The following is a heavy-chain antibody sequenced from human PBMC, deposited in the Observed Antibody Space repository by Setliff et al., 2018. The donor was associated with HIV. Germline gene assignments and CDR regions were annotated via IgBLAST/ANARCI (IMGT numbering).Heavy chain of an antibody. Sequence: PSETLSLTCAVYGGSFSGYYWSWIRQPPGKGLEWIGEVNHSGNTNYNPSLKSRVTISVDTSKKQSSLKLSSVTAADTAVYYCARASDYGDYPDWFDPWGQGTLVTVSS. J-gene: IGHJ5*02. V-gene: IGHV4-34*01. CDR1: GGSFSGYY. CDR2: VNHSGNT. CDR3: ARASDYGDYPDWFDP. D-gene: IGHD4-17*01.